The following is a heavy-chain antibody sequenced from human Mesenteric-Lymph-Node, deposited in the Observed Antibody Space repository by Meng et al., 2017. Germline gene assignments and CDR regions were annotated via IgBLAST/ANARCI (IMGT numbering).Heavy chain of an antibody. V-gene: IGHV1-46*01. J-gene: IGHJ4*02. CDR2: IDSGGGYT. CDR1: GYTFPSEY. D-gene: IGHD3-22*01. Sequence: QVQLVQSGAEVKNPGASVRVACKAFGYTFPSEYIYWVRQAPGQGLEWMGIIDSGGGYTSYAQKFRGRVTMTRDTSTNTVYMELSSLRFEDTAVFYCARSLDTSGHAYFDYWGQGTLVTVSS. CDR3: ARSLDTSGHAYFDY.